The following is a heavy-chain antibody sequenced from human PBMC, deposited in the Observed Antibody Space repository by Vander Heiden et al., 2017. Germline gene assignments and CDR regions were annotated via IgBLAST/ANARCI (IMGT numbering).Heavy chain of an antibody. CDR2: INWNSGNI. CDR3: AKGFCGGDSPCGMDV. Sequence: EVPPVVSGGGLGRPGRFLKPPRAASGFRFCDYAMHWVRQAPGKGLEWVSGINWNSGNIDYAASVKGRFTISRDNAKNSLYLQMNSLRAEDTALYYCAKGFCGGDSPCGMDVWGQETTVTVSS. V-gene: IGHV3-9*01. D-gene: IGHD2-21*02. J-gene: IGHJ6*02. CDR1: GFRFCDYA.